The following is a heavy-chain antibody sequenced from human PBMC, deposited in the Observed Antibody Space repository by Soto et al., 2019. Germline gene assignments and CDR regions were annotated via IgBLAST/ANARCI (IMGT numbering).Heavy chain of an antibody. V-gene: IGHV4-59*11. CDR2: IYYRGTT. CDR3: ARGGGSPYHDHEFDY. Sequence: SETLSLTCSVSGVSTSNHYWTWIRKPPGQGPEWIGCIYYRGTTNYNASFNSRVTISVDTSKNQFSLKLTSVTTADTAIYYCARGGGSPYHDHEFDYWGQGILVTVSS. CDR1: GVSTSNHY. J-gene: IGHJ4*02. D-gene: IGHD2-2*01.